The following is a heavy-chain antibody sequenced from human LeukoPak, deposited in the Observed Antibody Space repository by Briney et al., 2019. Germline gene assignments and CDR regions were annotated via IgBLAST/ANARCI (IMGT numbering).Heavy chain of an antibody. CDR2: IYPGDSDT. CDR1: GYSFTSYW. D-gene: IGHD2-15*01. Sequence: GESLKISCKGSGYSFTSYWIGWGRQMPGKGLEGMGIIYPGDSDTRYSPSFQGQVTISADKSISTAYLQWSSLQASDTAMYYCATNVVAAAAFDYWGQGTLVTVSS. J-gene: IGHJ4*02. V-gene: IGHV5-51*01. CDR3: ATNVVAAAAFDY.